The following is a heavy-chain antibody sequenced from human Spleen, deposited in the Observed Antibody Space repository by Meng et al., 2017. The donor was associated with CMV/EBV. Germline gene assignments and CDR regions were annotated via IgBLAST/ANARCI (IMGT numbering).Heavy chain of an antibody. CDR3: ASYNWDLYYFDY. D-gene: IGHD1-1*01. CDR2: IKQDGSDK. CDR1: GFIFSRYE. J-gene: IGHJ4*02. Sequence: GESLKISCTASGFIFSRYEMNWVRQAPGKGLEWVANIKQDGSDKYYVDSVKGRFTISRDNAENSLYLQMNSLRADDTAVYYCASYNWDLYYFDYWGQGTLVTVSS. V-gene: IGHV3-7*01.